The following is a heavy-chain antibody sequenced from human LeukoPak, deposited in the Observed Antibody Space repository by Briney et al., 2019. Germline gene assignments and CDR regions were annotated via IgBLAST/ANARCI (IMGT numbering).Heavy chain of an antibody. D-gene: IGHD3-10*01. CDR1: GFTFSSYA. J-gene: IGHJ4*02. Sequence: GGSLRLSCAASGFTFSSYAMSWVRQAPGKGLEWVSAIGGSGVSTYYAVSVKGRFTISRDNSKNTLYLQMNSLRAEDTAIYYCAKDVAGVRGVRGGFDYWGQGTLVTVSS. CDR2: IGGSGVST. V-gene: IGHV3-23*01. CDR3: AKDVAGVRGVRGGFDY.